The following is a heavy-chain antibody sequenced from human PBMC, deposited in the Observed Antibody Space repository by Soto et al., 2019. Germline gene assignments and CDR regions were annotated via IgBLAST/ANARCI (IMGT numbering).Heavy chain of an antibody. V-gene: IGHV4-39*02. J-gene: IGHJ5*02. CDR2: IYYSGST. CDR3: ATQEVGGSYVYTFDP. Sequence: QLQLQESGPGLVKPSETLSLTCTVSGGSISSSSYYWGWIRQPPGKGLEWIGSIYYSGSTYYNPSRKSRGTIPVDTFKNHFSRKLSSVTAADTAVYYCATQEVGGSYVYTFDPWGQGTLVTVSS. CDR1: GGSISSSSYY. D-gene: IGHD1-26*01.